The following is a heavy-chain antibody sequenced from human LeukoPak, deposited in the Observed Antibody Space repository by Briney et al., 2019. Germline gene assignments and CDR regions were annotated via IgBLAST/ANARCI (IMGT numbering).Heavy chain of an antibody. CDR3: AKHENWGGPDY. J-gene: IGHJ4*02. CDR2: IYHSGST. D-gene: IGHD7-27*01. Sequence: PSETLSLTCTVSGGSISSSDYYWGWIRQPPGKGLEWIGTIYHSGSTHYNPSLKSRVTISVDTSKNQFSLKLTSVTATDTSVFYCAKHENWGGPDYWGQGTLVTVSS. CDR1: GGSISSSDYY. V-gene: IGHV4-39*01.